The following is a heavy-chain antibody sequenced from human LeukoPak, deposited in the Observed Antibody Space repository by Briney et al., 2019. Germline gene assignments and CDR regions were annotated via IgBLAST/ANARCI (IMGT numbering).Heavy chain of an antibody. D-gene: IGHD4-11*01. CDR2: ISGSGGST. J-gene: IGHJ6*03. Sequence: PGGSLRLSCAASGFTFSSYAMSWVRQAPGKGLEWVSAISGSGGSTYYADSVKGRFTISRDNAKNSLYLQMNSLRAEDTALYYCARYLDTVTDYYYYYMDVWGKGTTVTVSS. CDR3: ARYLDTVTDYYYYYMDV. CDR1: GFTFSSYA. V-gene: IGHV3-23*01.